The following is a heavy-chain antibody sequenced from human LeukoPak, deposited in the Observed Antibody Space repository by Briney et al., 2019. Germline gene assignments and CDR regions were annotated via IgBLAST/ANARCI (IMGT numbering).Heavy chain of an antibody. V-gene: IGHV4-4*07. Sequence: SETLSLTCTVSGGSISSYFWTWIRQPAGKGLEWIGRVYSSGSTNYNPSLKSRVTMSVDTSKNQFSLTMNFVTAADTAMYYCAKGVASLEHWGQGTLVTASS. CDR2: VYSSGST. CDR1: GGSISSYF. D-gene: IGHD3-10*01. J-gene: IGHJ4*02. CDR3: AKGVASLEH.